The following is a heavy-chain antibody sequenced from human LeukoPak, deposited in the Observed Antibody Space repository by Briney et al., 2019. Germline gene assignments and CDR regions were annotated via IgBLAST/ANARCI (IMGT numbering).Heavy chain of an antibody. V-gene: IGHV3-7*03. D-gene: IGHD3-3*01. CDR2: INQDGSEK. CDR1: GFTFSNYW. Sequence: GGSLRLSCAASGFTFSNYWTSWVRQAPGKGLEWVANINQDGSEKYYVDSVKGRFTISRDNAKNSLYLQMNSLRVEDTAVYYCARDEEYDFWSGYYPLSYYYGMDVWGQGTTVTVSS. CDR3: ARDEEYDFWSGYYPLSYYYGMDV. J-gene: IGHJ6*02.